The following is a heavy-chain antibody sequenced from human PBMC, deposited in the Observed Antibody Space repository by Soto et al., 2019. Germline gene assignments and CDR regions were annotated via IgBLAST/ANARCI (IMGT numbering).Heavy chain of an antibody. CDR3: ARLNKPGWFDP. CDR2: IYYTGST. CDR1: GGSIISSNYY. J-gene: IGHJ5*02. V-gene: IGHV4-39*01. Sequence: QLQLQESGPGLVKPSETLSLTCTVSGGSIISSNYYWAWIRQPPGTGLEWIGTIYYTGSTYYNPSLTRXXTXSXXTSKSQFSLTLSSVTAADTAVYSCARLNKPGWFDPWGQGTLVTVSS.